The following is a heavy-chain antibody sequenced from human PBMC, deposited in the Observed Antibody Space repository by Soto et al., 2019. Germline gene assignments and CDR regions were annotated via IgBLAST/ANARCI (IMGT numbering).Heavy chain of an antibody. J-gene: IGHJ3*02. D-gene: IGHD3-3*01. V-gene: IGHV1-18*01. CDR1: GYTFTSYG. CDR3: ATDLGITFFGVVIRTRGPDAFEI. Sequence: ASVKVSCKASGYTFTSYGISWVRQAPGQGLEWMGWISAYNGNTNYAQKLQGRVTMTTDTSTSTAYMELRSLRSEDTAVYYCATDLGITFFGVVIRTRGPDAFEIWGQGTMVTVSS. CDR2: ISAYNGNT.